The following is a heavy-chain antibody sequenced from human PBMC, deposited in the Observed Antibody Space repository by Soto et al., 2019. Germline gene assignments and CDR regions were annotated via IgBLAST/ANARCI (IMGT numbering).Heavy chain of an antibody. D-gene: IGHD3-10*01. V-gene: IGHV3-9*01. CDR1: GFTFDDYA. CDR2: ISWNSGSI. J-gene: IGHJ4*02. Sequence: PGGSLRLSCAASGFTFDDYAMHWVRQAPGKGLEWVSGISWNSGSIGYADSVKGRFTISRDNSKNTVYLQMNSLRAEDTAVYYCAKEERAYASGSYYNWGQGTLVTVSS. CDR3: AKEERAYASGSYYN.